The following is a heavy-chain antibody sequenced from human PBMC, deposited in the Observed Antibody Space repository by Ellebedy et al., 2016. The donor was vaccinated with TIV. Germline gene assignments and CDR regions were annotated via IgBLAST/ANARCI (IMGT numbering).Heavy chain of an antibody. CDR2: IYPGYSDT. CDR3: GRLAGYPAFNLDY. V-gene: IGHV5-51*01. CDR1: DYSFPNFW. J-gene: IGHJ4*02. Sequence: GESLKISCQGSDYSFPNFWIGWVRQMPGKGLEWMGIIYPGYSDTRYSPSFQGQVAISVDKSISTAYLQWSSLKASDTAMYYCGRLAGYPAFNLDYWGQGTLVTVSS. D-gene: IGHD2-15*01.